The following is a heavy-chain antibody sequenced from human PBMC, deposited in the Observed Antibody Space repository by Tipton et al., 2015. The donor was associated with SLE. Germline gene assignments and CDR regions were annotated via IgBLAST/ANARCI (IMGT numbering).Heavy chain of an antibody. Sequence: TLSLTCAVSGYSISSSSYYWGWIRQPPGKGLEWIGSIYYSGSTNYNPSLKSRVTISVDTSKNQFSLRLSSVTAADTAVYYCARGRFPAAGTAFDIWGQGTMVTVSS. CDR1: GYSISSSSYY. J-gene: IGHJ3*02. D-gene: IGHD6-13*01. V-gene: IGHV4-39*07. CDR3: ARGRFPAAGTAFDI. CDR2: IYYSGST.